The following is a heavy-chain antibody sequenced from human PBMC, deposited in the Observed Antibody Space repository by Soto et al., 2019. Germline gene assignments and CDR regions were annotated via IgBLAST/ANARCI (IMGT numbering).Heavy chain of an antibody. Sequence: SETLSLTCTVSGGSISSYYWSWIRRPPGKGLEWIGYIYYSGSTNYNPSLKSRVTISVDTSKNQFSLKLSSVTAADTAVYYCARDPGVGLDACDIWGQGTMVT. CDR1: GGSISSYY. CDR3: ARDPGVGLDACDI. V-gene: IGHV4-59*01. J-gene: IGHJ3*02. CDR2: IYYSGST. D-gene: IGHD2-15*01.